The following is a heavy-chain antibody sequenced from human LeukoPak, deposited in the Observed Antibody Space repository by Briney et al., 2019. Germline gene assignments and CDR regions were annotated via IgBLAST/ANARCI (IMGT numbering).Heavy chain of an antibody. V-gene: IGHV3-23*01. CDR2: ISGSGGST. D-gene: IGHD1-26*01. CDR1: GFTFSSFA. CDR3: AKLSSGTYNPVDY. Sequence: PGGSLRLSCGASGFTFSSFAMSWVRQAPGKGLEWVSAISGSGGSTFYADSVKGRFTISRDNSKDTLYLQMNSLRAEDTAVYYCAKLSSGTYNPVDYWGQGTLVTVSS. J-gene: IGHJ4*02.